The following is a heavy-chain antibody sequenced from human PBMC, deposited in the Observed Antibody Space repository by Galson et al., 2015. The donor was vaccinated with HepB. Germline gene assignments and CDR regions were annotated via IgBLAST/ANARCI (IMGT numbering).Heavy chain of an antibody. CDR2: ISGSGGST. J-gene: IGHJ4*02. V-gene: IGHV3-23*01. CDR3: AKGFIPYSSSTGIGSGGDYYFDY. D-gene: IGHD6-6*01. CDR1: GFTFSSYA. Sequence: SLRLSCAASGFTFSSYAMSWVRQAPGKGLEWVSAISGSGGSTYYADSVKGRFTISRDNSKNTLYLQMNSLRAEDTAVYYCAKGFIPYSSSTGIGSGGDYYFDYWGQGTLVTVSS.